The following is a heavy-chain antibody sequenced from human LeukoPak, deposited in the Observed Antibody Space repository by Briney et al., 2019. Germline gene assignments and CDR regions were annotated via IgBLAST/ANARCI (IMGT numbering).Heavy chain of an antibody. CDR2: IYYSGST. Sequence: PSETLSLTCTVSGGTISSSSYYWGWIRQPPGKGLEWIGSIYYSGSTYYNPSLKSRVTISVDTSKNQFSLKLSSVTAADTAVYYCARWWELLYYFDYWGQGTLVTVSS. CDR3: ARWWELLYYFDY. D-gene: IGHD1-26*01. V-gene: IGHV4-39*07. CDR1: GGTISSSSYY. J-gene: IGHJ4*02.